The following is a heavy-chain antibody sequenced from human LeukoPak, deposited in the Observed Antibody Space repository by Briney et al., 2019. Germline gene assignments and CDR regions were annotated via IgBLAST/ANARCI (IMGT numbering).Heavy chain of an antibody. V-gene: IGHV4-34*01. CDR2: INHSGST. Sequence: SETLSLTCAVYGGSFSGYYWSWIRQPPGKGLEWIGEINHSGSTNYNPSLKSRVTISVDTSKNQFSLKLSSVTAADTAVYYCARVSTVVTPYYFDYWGQGTLVTVSS. CDR1: GGSFSGYY. D-gene: IGHD4-23*01. J-gene: IGHJ4*02. CDR3: ARVSTVVTPYYFDY.